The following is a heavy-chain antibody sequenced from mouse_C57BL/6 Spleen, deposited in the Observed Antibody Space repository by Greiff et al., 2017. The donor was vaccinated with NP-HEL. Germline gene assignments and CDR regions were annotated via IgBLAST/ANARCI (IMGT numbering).Heavy chain of an antibody. Sequence: QVQLKQPGAELVKPGASVKMSCKASGYTFTSYWITWVKQRPGQGLEWIGDIYPGSGSTNYNEKFKSKATLTVDTSSSTAYMQLSSLTSEDSAVYYCAFYDYDVGGYYAMDYWGQGTSVTVSS. CDR1: GYTFTSYW. V-gene: IGHV1-55*01. D-gene: IGHD2-4*01. CDR2: IYPGSGST. J-gene: IGHJ4*01. CDR3: AFYDYDVGGYYAMDY.